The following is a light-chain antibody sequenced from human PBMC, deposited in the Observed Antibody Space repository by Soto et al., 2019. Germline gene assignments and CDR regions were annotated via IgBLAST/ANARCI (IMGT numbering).Light chain of an antibody. CDR1: HSVSSTY. CDR2: DAS. J-gene: IGKJ3*01. CDR3: QQRSNWPPIT. V-gene: IGKV3-11*01. Sequence: EIVLTQSPCTLSFSPGERVTLSCRASHSVSSTYLAWYQQKPGQAPRLLIYDASNRATGIPARFSGSGSGTDFTLTISSLEPEDFAVYYCQQRSNWPPITFGPGTKVDIK.